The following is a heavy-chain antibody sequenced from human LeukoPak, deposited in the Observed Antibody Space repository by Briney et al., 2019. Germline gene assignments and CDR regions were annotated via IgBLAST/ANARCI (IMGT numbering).Heavy chain of an antibody. CDR1: GGSISSGGYS. Sequence: PSQTLSLTCAVSGGSISSGGYSWSWIRQPPGKGLEWIGYIYHSGSTYYNPSLKSRVTISVDRSKNQFSLKLSSVTAADTAVYYCARDASGSYSYWGQGTLVTVSS. CDR2: IYHSGST. V-gene: IGHV4-30-2*01. D-gene: IGHD1-26*01. CDR3: ARDASGSYSY. J-gene: IGHJ4*02.